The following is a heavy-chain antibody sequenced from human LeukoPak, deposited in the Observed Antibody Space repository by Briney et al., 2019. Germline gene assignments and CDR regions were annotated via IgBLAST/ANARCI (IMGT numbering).Heavy chain of an antibody. Sequence: GGSLRLSCAASGFTFSDFGMHWVRQAPGKGLEWVAVISDDGNNKYYADSVKGRFTISRDNSKNTLYLQMNSLRAEDTAVYYCARHGGSSGWYYFDYWGQGTLVTVSS. J-gene: IGHJ4*02. D-gene: IGHD6-19*01. CDR3: ARHGGSSGWYYFDY. V-gene: IGHV3-30*03. CDR1: GFTFSDFG. CDR2: ISDDGNNK.